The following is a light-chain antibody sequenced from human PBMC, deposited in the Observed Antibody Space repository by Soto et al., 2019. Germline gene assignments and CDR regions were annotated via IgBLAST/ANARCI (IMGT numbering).Light chain of an antibody. J-gene: IGKJ3*01. Sequence: AIRMTQSPSSFSASTGERVTITCRASQDISNSLAWYQQKPGQAPNLLIYSASTLQSGVPSRFSGSGSGTDFTLTISGLQSVVCATYYCQQYYRYPASFTFGPGPKVEI. CDR3: QQYYRYPASFT. V-gene: IGKV1-8*01. CDR2: SAS. CDR1: QDISNS.